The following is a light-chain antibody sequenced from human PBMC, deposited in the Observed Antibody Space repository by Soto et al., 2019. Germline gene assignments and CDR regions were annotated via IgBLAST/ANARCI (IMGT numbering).Light chain of an antibody. J-gene: IGKJ4*01. Sequence: EIVMSQSPATLSVSPGERASLSCRASQSVSSNLAWYQQKPGQTPRLLIYATSTRATGIPARFSGSGSGTEFTLTISSLQSEDFAVYYCKHDNNWPLTFGGGTKVDIK. CDR1: QSVSSN. CDR3: KHDNNWPLT. V-gene: IGKV3-15*01. CDR2: ATS.